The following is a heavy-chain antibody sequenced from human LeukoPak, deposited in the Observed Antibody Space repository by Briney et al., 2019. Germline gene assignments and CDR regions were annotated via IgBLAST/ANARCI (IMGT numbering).Heavy chain of an antibody. V-gene: IGHV3-33*01. Sequence: GRSLRLPCAASGFTFSSYGMHWVRQAPGKGLEWVAVIWYDGSNKYYADSVKGRFTISRDNSKNTLYLQMNSLRAEDTAVYYCARDRPTYDSSGYYSSGFDYWGQGTLVTVSS. D-gene: IGHD3-22*01. J-gene: IGHJ4*02. CDR1: GFTFSSYG. CDR3: ARDRPTYDSSGYYSSGFDY. CDR2: IWYDGSNK.